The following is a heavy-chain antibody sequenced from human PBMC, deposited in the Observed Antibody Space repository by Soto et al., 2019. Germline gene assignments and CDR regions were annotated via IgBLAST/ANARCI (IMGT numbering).Heavy chain of an antibody. D-gene: IGHD3-9*01. CDR1: GGTFSSYA. V-gene: IGHV1-69*13. CDR2: IIPIFGTA. Sequence: ASVKVSCKASGGTFSSYAISWVRQAPGQGLEWMGGIIPIFGTANYAQKFQGRVTITADESTSTAYMELSSLRSEDTAVYYCARLRENYDILTGYSSYFDYWGQGTLVTVSS. CDR3: ARLRENYDILTGYSSYFDY. J-gene: IGHJ4*02.